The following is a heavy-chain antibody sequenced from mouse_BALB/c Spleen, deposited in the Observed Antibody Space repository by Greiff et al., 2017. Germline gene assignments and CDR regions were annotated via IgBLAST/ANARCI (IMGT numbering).Heavy chain of an antibody. Sequence: VQLQQSGAELARPGASVKMSCKASGYTFTSYTMHWVKQRPGQGLEWIGYINPSSGYTNYNQKFKDKATLTADKSSSTAYMQLSSLTSEDSAVYYCARSTYYRYDGAMDYWGQGTSVTVSS. D-gene: IGHD2-14*01. CDR2: INPSSGYT. V-gene: IGHV1-4*01. J-gene: IGHJ4*01. CDR3: ARSTYYRYDGAMDY. CDR1: GYTFTSYT.